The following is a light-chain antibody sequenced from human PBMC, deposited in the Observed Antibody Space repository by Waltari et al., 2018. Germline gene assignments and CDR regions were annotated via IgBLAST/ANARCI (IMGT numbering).Light chain of an antibody. Sequence: EIVLTQSPGTLFLSPGERATLSCRASQTVSSSYLAWYQQKPGQAPRLLIYGASSRATGIPDRFSGSGSGTDFTLTISRLDPEDSAVYYCQQYGTAPYTFGQGTKLEIK. CDR1: QTVSSSY. V-gene: IGKV3-20*01. CDR3: QQYGTAPYT. CDR2: GAS. J-gene: IGKJ2*01.